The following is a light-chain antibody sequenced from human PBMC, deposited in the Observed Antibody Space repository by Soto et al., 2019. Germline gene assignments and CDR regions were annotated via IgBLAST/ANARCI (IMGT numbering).Light chain of an antibody. CDR3: QQGNSAPLP. CDR2: DAS. V-gene: IGKV1-33*01. Sequence: DIQMTQSRSSLSACVGDRVSVTFQASHDIRNYLNWYQQKPGRAPRLLIYDASNLETGVPSRFSGSGSGTDFTLTISSLQPEDFATYYCQQGNSAPLPFGGGTKVAIK. CDR1: HDIRNY. J-gene: IGKJ4*01.